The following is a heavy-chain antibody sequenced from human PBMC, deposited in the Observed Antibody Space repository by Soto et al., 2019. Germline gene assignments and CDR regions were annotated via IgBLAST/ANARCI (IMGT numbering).Heavy chain of an antibody. V-gene: IGHV3-23*01. Sequence: GGSLRLSCAASGFTFSSYAMSWVRQAPGKGLEWVSAISGSGGSTYYADSVKGRFTISRDNSKNTLYLQMNSLRAEDTAVYYCAKGISGYSYGYLFDYWGQGTLVTVSS. D-gene: IGHD5-18*01. CDR1: GFTFSSYA. J-gene: IGHJ4*02. CDR3: AKGISGYSYGYLFDY. CDR2: ISGSGGST.